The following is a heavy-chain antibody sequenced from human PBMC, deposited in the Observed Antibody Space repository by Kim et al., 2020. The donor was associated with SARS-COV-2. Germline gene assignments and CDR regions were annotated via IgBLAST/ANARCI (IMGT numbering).Heavy chain of an antibody. CDR3: ARDLFSGEIDY. V-gene: IGHV1-18*01. J-gene: IGHJ4*02. CDR2: ISVFNGNT. CDR1: GYTFTSYG. D-gene: IGHD3-10*01. Sequence: ASVKVSCKASGYTFTSYGISWVRQAPGQGLEWMGWISVFNGNTNYAQKLQGRVTMTTDTSTSTAYMELRSLRSDDTAVYYCARDLFSGEIDYWGQGTLVTVSS.